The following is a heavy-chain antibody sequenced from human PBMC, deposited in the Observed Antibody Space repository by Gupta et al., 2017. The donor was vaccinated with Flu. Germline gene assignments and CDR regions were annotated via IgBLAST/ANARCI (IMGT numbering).Heavy chain of an antibody. J-gene: IGHJ4*02. Sequence: IFENYWMSWVRQAPGKGLEWVANIKSDGSETHYMDSAMGRFTISRDNAQNSLYLQMNNLRVEDTAVYYCARDCIVGVLTDILDCLGQGGLV. D-gene: IGHD3-3*02. CDR2: IKSDGSET. CDR3: ARDCIVGVLTDILDC. CDR1: IFENYW. V-gene: IGHV3-7*01.